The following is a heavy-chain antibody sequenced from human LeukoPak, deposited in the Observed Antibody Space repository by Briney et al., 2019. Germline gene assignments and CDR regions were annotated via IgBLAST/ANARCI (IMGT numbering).Heavy chain of an antibody. V-gene: IGHV3-74*03. D-gene: IGHD3-10*01. CDR3: GREAIGSGNWYFDF. CDR2: IHKDGSRP. CDR1: GFTFGDYW. J-gene: IGHJ2*01. Sequence: GGSLRLSCAASGFTFGDYWMHWGRQAPGKGLVWVSRIHKDGSRPTYTDSVKGRFTISRDNAKNILYLQMDRLRGDDTAVYYCGREAIGSGNWYFDFWGRGTLVTVSS.